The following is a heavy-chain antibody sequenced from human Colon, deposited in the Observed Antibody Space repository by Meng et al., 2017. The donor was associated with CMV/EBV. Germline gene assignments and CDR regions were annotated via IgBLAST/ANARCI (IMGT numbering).Heavy chain of an antibody. V-gene: IGHV1-8*03. J-gene: IGHJ4*02. CDR1: GYTFTSYD. Sequence: ASVKVSCKASGYTFTSYDINWVRQATGQGLEWMGWMNPNSGNTGYAQKFQGRVTITRNTFISTAYMELSSLRSEDTAVYYCARVSCSSTSCFLYYFDYWGQGTLVTVSS. D-gene: IGHD2-2*01. CDR2: MNPNSGNT. CDR3: ARVSCSSTSCFLYYFDY.